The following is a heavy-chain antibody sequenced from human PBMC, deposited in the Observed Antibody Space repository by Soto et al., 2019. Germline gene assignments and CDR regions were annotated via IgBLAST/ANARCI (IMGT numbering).Heavy chain of an antibody. CDR2: INEDGSEY. D-gene: IGHD1-1*01. Sequence: DLEESGGGLVQPGGSLRLSCAASGVTFSAYWMNWVRQAPGKGLEWVANINEDGSEYNDVASVKGRFTISRDNAKNSLCLQMNALRVEDTAVYYCARTGAGHHDFLDYWGQGSLVSVSS. J-gene: IGHJ4*02. CDR1: GVTFSAYW. CDR3: ARTGAGHHDFLDY. V-gene: IGHV3-7*01.